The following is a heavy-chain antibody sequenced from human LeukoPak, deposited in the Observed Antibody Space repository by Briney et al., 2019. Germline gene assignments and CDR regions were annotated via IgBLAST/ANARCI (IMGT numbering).Heavy chain of an antibody. CDR2: INHSGST. J-gene: IGHJ6*03. CDR1: GGSFSGYY. V-gene: IGHV4-34*01. CDR3: ARENTATNYYMDV. Sequence: PSETLSLTCAVYGGSFSGYYWSWIRQPPGKELEWIGEINHSGSTNYNPSLKSRVTISVDTSKNQFSLKLSSVTAADTAVYYCARENTATNYYMDVWGKGTTVTVSS. D-gene: IGHD5-18*01.